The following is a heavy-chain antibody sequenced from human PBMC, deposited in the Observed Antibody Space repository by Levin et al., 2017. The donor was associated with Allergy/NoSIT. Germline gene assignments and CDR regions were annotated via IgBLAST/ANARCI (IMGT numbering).Heavy chain of an antibody. J-gene: IGHJ6*02. V-gene: IGHV4-59*01. Sequence: GSLRLSFIVSGASISSYHWSWIRQPPGKGLEWIGYIYYSGSTNYNPSLKSRVTMSVDTSRNQFSLTLNSVSAADTAVYYCAKDRVVTSSGTYYYYGMAVWGQGITVSVSS. CDR2: IYYSGST. D-gene: IGHD2-21*02. CDR1: GASISSYH. CDR3: AKDRVVTSSGTYYYYGMAV.